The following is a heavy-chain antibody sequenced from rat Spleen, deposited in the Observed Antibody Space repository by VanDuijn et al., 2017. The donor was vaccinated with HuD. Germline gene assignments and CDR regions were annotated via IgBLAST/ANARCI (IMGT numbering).Heavy chain of an antibody. Sequence: EEQLQESGPGLVKPSQSLSLTCSVTFYSITSSYRWSWIRQFPGNKLEWMGYINSAGSSNYNPSLKSRISITRDTSKNQFFLQVNSVTTEDTATYYCAAGRYNWNWFAYWGQGTLVTVSS. D-gene: IGHD1-5*01. CDR3: AAGRYNWNWFAY. J-gene: IGHJ3*01. CDR2: INSAGSS. CDR1: FYSITSSYR. V-gene: IGHV3-3*01.